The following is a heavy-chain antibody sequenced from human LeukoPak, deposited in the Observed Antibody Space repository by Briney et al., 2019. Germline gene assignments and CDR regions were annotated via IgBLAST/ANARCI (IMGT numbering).Heavy chain of an antibody. V-gene: IGHV3-23*01. D-gene: IGHD4-17*01. CDR1: GFPFSASA. J-gene: IGHJ5*02. CDR3: ATVKYDYGDPVGWFDP. Sequence: GGSLRLSCAASGFPFSASAMTGVRQARGKGVEWVSHILSWGTTYDAASVRGRFTISRDNSKNTLYLLMTSLRADDTAVYYCATVKYDYGDPVGWFDPWGQGTLVTVSS. CDR2: ILSWGTT.